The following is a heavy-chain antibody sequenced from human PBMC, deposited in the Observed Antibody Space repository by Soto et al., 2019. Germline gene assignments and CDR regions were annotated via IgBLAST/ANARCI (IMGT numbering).Heavy chain of an antibody. Sequence: QVQLVESGGGVVQPGRSLRLSCAASGFTFSSYAMHWVRQAPGKGLEWVAVISYDGSNKYYADSVKGRFTISRDNSNNPLYLQMNSLRAEDTAVYYCARDTATGYFQHWGQGTLVTVSS. V-gene: IGHV3-30-3*01. J-gene: IGHJ1*01. D-gene: IGHD5-18*01. CDR1: GFTFSSYA. CDR3: ARDTATGYFQH. CDR2: ISYDGSNK.